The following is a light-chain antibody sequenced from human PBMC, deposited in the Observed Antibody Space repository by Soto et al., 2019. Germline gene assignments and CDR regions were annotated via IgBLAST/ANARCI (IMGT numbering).Light chain of an antibody. CDR3: ASWDDSLNVL. J-gene: IGLJ2*01. CDR1: SSNIGGNT. CDR2: SDS. Sequence: QPVLTQPPSASGTPGQRVTISCSGSSSNIGGNTVTWYQQIPGTAPRLLIYSDSQRPSGVPDRFSGSKSGTSASLAISGLQSEDEADYYCASWDDSLNVLFGGGTKLTVL. V-gene: IGLV1-44*01.